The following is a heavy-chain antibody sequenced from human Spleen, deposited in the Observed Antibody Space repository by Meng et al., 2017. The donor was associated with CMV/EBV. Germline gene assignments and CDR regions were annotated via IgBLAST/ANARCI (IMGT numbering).Heavy chain of an antibody. Sequence: GESLKISCAASGFTFDDYIMHWVRQAPGKGLEWVSLISWDGGNIYYAESVKGRFTISRDASKNTLSLQLNSLRVEDTAIYYCAKDQDNGNGCYFDFWGQGLLVTVSS. J-gene: IGHJ4*02. CDR3: AKDQDNGNGCYFDF. D-gene: IGHD1-1*01. CDR1: GFTFDDYI. CDR2: ISWDGGNI. V-gene: IGHV3-43*01.